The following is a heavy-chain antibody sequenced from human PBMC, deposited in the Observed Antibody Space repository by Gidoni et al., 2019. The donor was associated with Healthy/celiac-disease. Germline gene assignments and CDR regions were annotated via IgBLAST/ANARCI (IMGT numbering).Heavy chain of an antibody. Sequence: QVQLVQSGAEVKKPGASVKVSCKASGYTFTGYYMHWVRQAPGHGLEWMGWINSNSGGTNYAQKFQGWVTMTRDTSISTDYMELSRRRSDDTDVYYCARGERQWLVGGFDYWGQGTLVTVSS. CDR2: INSNSGGT. D-gene: IGHD6-19*01. CDR1: GYTFTGYY. J-gene: IGHJ4*02. V-gene: IGHV1-2*04. CDR3: ARGERQWLVGGFDY.